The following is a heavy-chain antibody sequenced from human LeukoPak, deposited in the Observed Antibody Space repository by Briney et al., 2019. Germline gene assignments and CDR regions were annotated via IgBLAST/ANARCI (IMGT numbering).Heavy chain of an antibody. CDR1: GFTFSSYA. CDR3: ARESGVRYGDYFDY. CDR2: IKQDGSEK. Sequence: GGSLRLSCAASGFTFSSYAMSWVRQAPGKGLEWVANIKQDGSEKYYVDSVKGRFTISRDNAKNSLYLQMNSLRAEDTAVYYCARESGVRYGDYFDYWGQGTLVTVSS. D-gene: IGHD4-17*01. V-gene: IGHV3-7*01. J-gene: IGHJ4*02.